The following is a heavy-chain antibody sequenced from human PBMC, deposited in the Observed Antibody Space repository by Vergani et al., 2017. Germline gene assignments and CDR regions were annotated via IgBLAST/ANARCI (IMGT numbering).Heavy chain of an antibody. J-gene: IGHJ4*02. D-gene: IGHD3-16*01. Sequence: QVQLVESGGGVVQRGGSLRLSCATSGFTLSNYDMQWIRQGPGKGIEIVAFIQFDGSNQYYADSVKGRFTLSRDFSKNTLYLQMNSLRTDDTATYYCAKHFRGWGIDYGGQGTQVIVSS. CDR2: IQFDGSNQ. CDR3: AKHFRGWGIDY. CDR1: GFTLSNYD. V-gene: IGHV3-30*02.